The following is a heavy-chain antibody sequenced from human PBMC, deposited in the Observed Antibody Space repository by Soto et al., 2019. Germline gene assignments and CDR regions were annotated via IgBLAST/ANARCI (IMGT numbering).Heavy chain of an antibody. J-gene: IGHJ5*02. CDR2: MNPSTGNT. CDR3: ARGRIIVAGGFDP. D-gene: IGHD6-19*01. Sequence: QVQLVQSGAEVKKPGASVKVSCKASGYTFPSYDIIWVRQATGQGLEWMGWMNPSTGNTDSAEKFQGRLTMTRNTSISTVYMELSSLSFEDTAVYYCARGRIIVAGGFDPWGQGTLVTVSS. CDR1: GYTFPSYD. V-gene: IGHV1-8*01.